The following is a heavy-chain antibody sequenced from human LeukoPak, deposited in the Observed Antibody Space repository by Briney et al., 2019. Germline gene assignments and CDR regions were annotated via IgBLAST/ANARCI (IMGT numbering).Heavy chain of an antibody. V-gene: IGHV3-23*01. Sequence: PGGSLRLSCAASGFTFSSYAMSWVRQAPGKGLEWVSAITGSGGTTSYADSVKGRFTISRDNSKNTLYLQMNSLRAEDTAVYYCAKHTLVVTAIYYWGQGTLVTVSS. D-gene: IGHD2-21*02. J-gene: IGHJ4*02. CDR2: ITGSGGTT. CDR3: AKHTLVVTAIYY. CDR1: GFTFSSYA.